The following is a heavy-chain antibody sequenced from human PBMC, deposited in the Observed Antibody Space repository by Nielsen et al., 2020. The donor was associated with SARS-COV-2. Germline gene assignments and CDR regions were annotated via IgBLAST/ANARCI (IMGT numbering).Heavy chain of an antibody. D-gene: IGHD1-7*01. Sequence: ASVKVSCKASGYTFTGYYMHWVRQAPGQGLEWMGWINPNSSGTNYAQKLQGWVTMTRDTSISTAYMELSRLRSDDTAVYYCARGKLELRYYGMDVWGQGTTVTVSS. J-gene: IGHJ6*02. CDR2: INPNSSGT. CDR1: GYTFTGYY. V-gene: IGHV1-2*04. CDR3: ARGKLELRYYGMDV.